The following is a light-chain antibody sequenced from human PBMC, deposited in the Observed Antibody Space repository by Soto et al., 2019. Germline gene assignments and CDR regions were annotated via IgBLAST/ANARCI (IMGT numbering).Light chain of an antibody. CDR3: GSKAGSNKHVV. CDR2: EVN. Sequence: QSALTQPASVSGSPGQSITISCTGANSDIGSYNLVSWYQQHPDKAPKLIIYEVNKRPSGVPDRFSGSKSGNTASLTVSGLQADDEADYYCGSKAGSNKHVVFGGGTQLTVL. V-gene: IGLV2-14*02. J-gene: IGLJ2*01. CDR1: NSDIGSYNL.